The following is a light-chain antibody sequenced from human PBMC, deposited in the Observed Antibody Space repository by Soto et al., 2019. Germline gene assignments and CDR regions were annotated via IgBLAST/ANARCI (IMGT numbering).Light chain of an antibody. V-gene: IGKV1-5*01. CDR1: QSISSW. CDR2: DAS. Sequence: DIRMTQSPSTLSASVGDRVTITCRASQSISSWLAWYQQKPGKGPKLLIYDASSLERGVPSRFRGSGSGTEFPLTISSLQPDDVATYFCQHYNSVSPCTFGQGPKVHI. J-gene: IGKJ1*01. CDR3: QHYNSVSPCT.